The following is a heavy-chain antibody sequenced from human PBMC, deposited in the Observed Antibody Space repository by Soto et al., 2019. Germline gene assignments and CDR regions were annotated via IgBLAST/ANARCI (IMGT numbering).Heavy chain of an antibody. V-gene: IGHV4-30-4*01. D-gene: IGHD6-6*01. CDR1: GGSISSGDYY. CDR3: ASERPEGARPGP. Sequence: SSETLSLTCTVSGGSISSGDYYWSWIRQPPGKGLEWIGYIYHSGSTYYNPSLKSRVTISVDTSKNQFSLKLSSVTAAGTAVYYWASERPEGARPGPWGQGTPGTGSP. CDR2: IYHSGST. J-gene: IGHJ5*02.